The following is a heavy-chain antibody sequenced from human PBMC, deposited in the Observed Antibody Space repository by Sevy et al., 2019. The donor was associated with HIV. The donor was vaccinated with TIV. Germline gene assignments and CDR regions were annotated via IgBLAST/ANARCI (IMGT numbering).Heavy chain of an antibody. V-gene: IGHV3-30-3*01. CDR2: ISHDGNYK. CDR3: ARLFSCGGDCYYLDY. D-gene: IGHD2-21*02. J-gene: IGHJ4*02. Sequence: GGSLRLSCAASGFTFSNYDMHWVRQAPGKGLEWVAVISHDGNYKNYADSVKVRFTISRDYFKNTLYLQMSSLRPEDTAVYFCARLFSCGGDCYYLDYWGQGALVTVSS. CDR1: GFTFSNYD.